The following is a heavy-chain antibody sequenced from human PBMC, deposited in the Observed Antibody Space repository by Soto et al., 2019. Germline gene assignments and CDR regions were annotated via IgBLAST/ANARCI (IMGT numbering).Heavy chain of an antibody. CDR3: ARDGSGPFDY. J-gene: IGHJ4*02. V-gene: IGHV3-66*01. D-gene: IGHD6-19*01. CDR2: IHRVENSKYSDST. CDR1: GFTVRTND. Sequence: EVQLVESGGGLIQAGGSLRLSCAASGFTVRTNDMRWVRQAPGKGLEWIALIHRVENSKYSDSTYYADSVRDRFTISRDNSKNTVDLQMNDLSAEDTAMYYCARDGSGPFDYWGQGSLVTVSS.